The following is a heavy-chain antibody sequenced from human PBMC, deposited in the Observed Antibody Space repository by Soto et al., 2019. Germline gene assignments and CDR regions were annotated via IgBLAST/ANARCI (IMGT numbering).Heavy chain of an antibody. CDR2: SSNSGTYT. V-gene: IGHV3-11*06. J-gene: IGHJ4*02. CDR1: GFRFSDYY. D-gene: IGHD3-10*02. Sequence: SLILSCEASGFRFSDYYMSWIRQAPGKGLEWLSYSSNSGTYTRYADSVKGRFSISRDNAKNSLYLQINSLRGEDTAIYYCARSGDNYNVLDFWGKGTPVTV. CDR3: ARSGDNYNVLDF.